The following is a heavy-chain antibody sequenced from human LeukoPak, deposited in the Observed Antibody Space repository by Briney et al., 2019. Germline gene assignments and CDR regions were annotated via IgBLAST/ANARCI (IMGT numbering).Heavy chain of an antibody. J-gene: IGHJ4*02. CDR1: GGSISSGGYY. CDR2: IYYSGST. CDR3: ARDRNPLIDY. V-gene: IGHV4-31*03. Sequence: SQTLSLTCTVSGGSISSGGYYWSWIRQHPGKGLEWIGYIYYSGSTYYNPFLKSRVTISVDTSKNQFSLKLSSVTAADTAVYYCARDRNPLIDYWGQGTLVTVSS.